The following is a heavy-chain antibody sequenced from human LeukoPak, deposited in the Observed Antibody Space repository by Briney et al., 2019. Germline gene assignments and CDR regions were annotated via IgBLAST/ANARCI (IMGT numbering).Heavy chain of an antibody. J-gene: IGHJ4*02. V-gene: IGHV3-48*02. CDR3: TTRPSYYYDNSGFTPLDS. Sequence: GGSLRLSCAASGFIFSSYSMNWVRQAPGKGLEWISYISSSSRTIYYADSVKGRFAISRANAKNSLYLQMNSLRDEDTAVYYCTTRPSYYYDNSGFTPLDSWGQGTLVTVSS. CDR1: GFIFSSYS. D-gene: IGHD3-22*01. CDR2: ISSSSRTI.